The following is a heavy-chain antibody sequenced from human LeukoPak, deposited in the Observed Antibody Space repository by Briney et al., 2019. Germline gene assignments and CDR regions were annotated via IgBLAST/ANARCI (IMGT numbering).Heavy chain of an antibody. CDR1: GFTFSSYG. CDR2: IRYDGSNK. Sequence: PGGSLRLSCAASGFTFSSYGMHWVRQAPGKGLEWVAFIRYDGSNKYYADSVKGRFTISRDNSKNTLYLQMNSLRAEDTAVYYCAKDSGRDYDSSGYYYFARDYYYYMDVWGKGTTVTISS. V-gene: IGHV3-30*02. CDR3: AKDSGRDYDSSGYYYFARDYYYYMDV. D-gene: IGHD3-22*01. J-gene: IGHJ6*03.